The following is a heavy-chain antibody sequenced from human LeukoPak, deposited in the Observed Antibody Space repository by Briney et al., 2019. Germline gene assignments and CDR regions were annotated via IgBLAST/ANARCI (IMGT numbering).Heavy chain of an antibody. V-gene: IGHV3-21*01. D-gene: IGHD2-15*01. Sequence: GGSLRLSCAASGFTFSSYSMNWARQAPGKGLEWVSSISSSSSYIYYADSVKGRFTISRDNAKNSLYLQMNSLRAEDTAVYYCARAGAYCSGGSCYSVRSYYYYGMDVWGQGTTVTVSS. CDR1: GFTFSSYS. CDR2: ISSSSSYI. CDR3: ARAGAYCSGGSCYSVRSYYYYGMDV. J-gene: IGHJ6*02.